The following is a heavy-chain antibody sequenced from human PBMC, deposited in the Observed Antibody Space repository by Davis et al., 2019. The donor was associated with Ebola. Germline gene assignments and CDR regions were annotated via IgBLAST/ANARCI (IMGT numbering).Heavy chain of an antibody. CDR1: VITFSSYA. Sequence: GGSLRLSCADSVITFSSYAMTWVRQAPGKGLEWVSAISGSGGTTYYAGSVKGRFTVSRDNSKKTMYLQMNSLRAEDTAVYYCARTDGDYGVDYWGQGTLVTVSS. CDR2: ISGSGGTT. D-gene: IGHD4-17*01. CDR3: ARTDGDYGVDY. J-gene: IGHJ4*02. V-gene: IGHV3-23*01.